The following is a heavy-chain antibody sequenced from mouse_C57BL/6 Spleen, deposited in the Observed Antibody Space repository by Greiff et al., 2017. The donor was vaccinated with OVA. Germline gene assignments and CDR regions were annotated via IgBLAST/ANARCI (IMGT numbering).Heavy chain of an antibody. CDR3: TPYGSSYWDYFDY. J-gene: IGHJ2*01. D-gene: IGHD1-1*01. V-gene: IGHV14-1*01. CDR2: IDPEDGDT. CDR1: GFNIKDYY. Sequence: EVKLMESGAELVRPGASVKLSCTASGFNIKDYYMHWVKQRPEQGLEWIGRIDPEDGDTEYAPKFQGKATMTADTSSNTAYLQLSSLTSEDTAVYYCTPYGSSYWDYFDYWGQGTTLTVSS.